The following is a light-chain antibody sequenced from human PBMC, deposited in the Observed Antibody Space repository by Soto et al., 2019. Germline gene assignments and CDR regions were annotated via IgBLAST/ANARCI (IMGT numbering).Light chain of an antibody. CDR3: PTWGTGILV. Sequence: QAVLTQSPSASASLGASVKLTCTLSSGHSTYTIAWHQQQPEKGPRFLMRLNSDGSHTKGDGIPDRFSGSSSGAERYLTISSLQSEDEADYYCPTWGTGILVFGGGTKLTVL. CDR1: SGHSTYT. V-gene: IGLV4-69*01. J-gene: IGLJ2*01. CDR2: LNSDGSH.